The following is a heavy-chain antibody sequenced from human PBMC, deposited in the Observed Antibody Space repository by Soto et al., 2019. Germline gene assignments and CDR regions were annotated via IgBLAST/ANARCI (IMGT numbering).Heavy chain of an antibody. CDR3: AKGVSYYYGMDV. CDR2: IRASGDNT. CDR1: GFTFSTYA. Sequence: GGSLRLSCATSGFTFSTYAMVWVLQAPAKGLEWVSVIRASGDNTYYADSVKGRFTVSRDNSKNTQYLQMNSLRAEDTAVYYCAKGVSYYYGMDVWGQGTTVTVSS. D-gene: IGHD2-8*01. V-gene: IGHV3-23*01. J-gene: IGHJ6*02.